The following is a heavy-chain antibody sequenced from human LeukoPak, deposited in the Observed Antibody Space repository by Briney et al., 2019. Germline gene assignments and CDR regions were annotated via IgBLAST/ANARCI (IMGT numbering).Heavy chain of an antibody. V-gene: IGHV4-34*01. CDR2: INHSGST. D-gene: IGHD4-17*01. CDR3: AETTVSTFDAFDI. Sequence: SETLSLTCAVYGGSFSGYYWSWIRQPPGKGLEWIGEINHSGSTNYNPSLKSRVTISADTSKNQFSLKLSSVTAADTAVYYCAETTVSTFDAFDIWGQGTMVTVSS. CDR1: GGSFSGYY. J-gene: IGHJ3*02.